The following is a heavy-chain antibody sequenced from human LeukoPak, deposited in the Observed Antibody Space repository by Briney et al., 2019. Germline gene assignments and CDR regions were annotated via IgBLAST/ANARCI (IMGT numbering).Heavy chain of an antibody. Sequence: SETLSLTCTVSGGSISSYYCSWIRQPAGKGLEWIGRIYTSGSTNYNPSLKSRVTMSVDTSKNQFSLKLSSVTAADTAVYYCARHRRYSSSWFPLDFDYWGQGTLVTVSS. CDR2: IYTSGST. CDR1: GGSISSYY. V-gene: IGHV4-4*07. D-gene: IGHD6-13*01. J-gene: IGHJ4*02. CDR3: ARHRRYSSSWFPLDFDY.